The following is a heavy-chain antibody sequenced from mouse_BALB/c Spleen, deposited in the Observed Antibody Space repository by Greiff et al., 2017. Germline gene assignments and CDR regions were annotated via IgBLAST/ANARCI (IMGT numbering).Heavy chain of an antibody. CDR3: ARWGSDYYGSSYSYYAMDY. CDR1: GFTFSSYA. V-gene: IGHV5-6-5*01. CDR2: ISSGGST. J-gene: IGHJ4*01. Sequence: EVHLVESGGGLVKPGGSLKLSCAASGFTFSSYAMSWVRQTPEKRLEWVASISSGGSTYYPDSVKGRFTISRDNARNILYLQMSSLRSEDTAMYYCARWGSDYYGSSYSYYAMDYWGQGTSVTVSS. D-gene: IGHD1-1*01.